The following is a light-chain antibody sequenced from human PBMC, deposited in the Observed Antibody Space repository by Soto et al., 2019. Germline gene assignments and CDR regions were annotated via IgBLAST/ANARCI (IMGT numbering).Light chain of an antibody. J-gene: IGKJ1*01. CDR1: QAIGSD. CDR2: AVS. Sequence: DVQMTQSPSPLAASIGDTVTISCLASQAIGSDLAWFQHRPGTAPKRLIFAVSSLQSGVPSRFTGSGSGTDFSLTISSLQPEDFATYFCLQYNTFHPTFGQGTKVDIK. CDR3: LQYNTFHPT. V-gene: IGKV1-17*01.